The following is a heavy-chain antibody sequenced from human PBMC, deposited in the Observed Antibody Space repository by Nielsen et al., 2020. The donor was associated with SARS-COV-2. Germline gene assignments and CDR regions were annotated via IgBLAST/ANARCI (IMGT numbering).Heavy chain of an antibody. CDR1: GFTFNTYA. D-gene: IGHD5-12*01. CDR2: ISASSANI. CDR3: ASDPSYASSWLHYFDF. J-gene: IGHJ4*02. V-gene: IGHV3-48*02. Sequence: GGSLRLSCAASGFTFNTYAMNWVRQAPGKGLEWVAYISASSANIHYAASVNGRFTESRDNAKNSLYLQMNNLRDEDTAVYYCASDPSYASSWLHYFDFWGQGTLVTVSS.